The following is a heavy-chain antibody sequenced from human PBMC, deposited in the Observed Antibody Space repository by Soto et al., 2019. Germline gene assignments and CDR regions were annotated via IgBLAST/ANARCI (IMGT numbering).Heavy chain of an antibody. CDR3: GRVQLRYVYRNYYYGRDV. D-gene: IGHD3-10*02. CDR1: GGSFSGYY. Sequence: SETLSLTCAVYGGSFSGYYWSWIRQPPGKGLEWIGEINHSGSTNYNPSLKSRVTISVDTSKNQFSLKLSSVTAADTAVYYCGRVQLRYVYRNYYYGRDVGGKGTRVTFS. CDR2: INHSGST. J-gene: IGHJ6*04. V-gene: IGHV4-34*01.